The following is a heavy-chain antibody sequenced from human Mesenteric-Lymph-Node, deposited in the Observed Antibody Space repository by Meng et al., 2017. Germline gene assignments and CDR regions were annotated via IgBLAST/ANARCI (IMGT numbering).Heavy chain of an antibody. V-gene: IGHV7-4-1*02. J-gene: IGHJ6*02. D-gene: IGHD3-22*01. CDR2: INTNTGNP. CDR1: GYTFTSYA. CDR3: AVGVYYDSSGYEWAYYYYGMDV. Sequence: ASVKVSCKASGYTFTSYAMNWVRQAPGQGLEWMGWINTNTGNPTYAQGFTGRFVVSLDTSVSTAYLQISSLKAEDTAVYYCAVGVYYDSSGYEWAYYYYGMDVWGQGTTVTVSS.